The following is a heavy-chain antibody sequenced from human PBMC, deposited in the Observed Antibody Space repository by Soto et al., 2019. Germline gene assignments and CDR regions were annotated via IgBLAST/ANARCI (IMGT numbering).Heavy chain of an antibody. CDR2: ISAYNGNT. D-gene: IGHD6-6*01. J-gene: IGHJ4*02. Sequence: ASVKVSCKASGYTFTSYGISWVRQAPGQGLEWMGWISAYNGNTNYAQKLQGRVTMTTDTSTSTAYMELRSLRSDDTAVYYCARVGDAYSSSSWLDYWDQGTLVTVSS. V-gene: IGHV1-18*01. CDR1: GYTFTSYG. CDR3: ARVGDAYSSSSWLDY.